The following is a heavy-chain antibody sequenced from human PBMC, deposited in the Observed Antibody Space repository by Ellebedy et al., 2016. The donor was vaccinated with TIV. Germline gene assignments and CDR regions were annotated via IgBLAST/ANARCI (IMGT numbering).Heavy chain of an antibody. CDR1: GIIVSDYF. J-gene: IGHJ5*02. Sequence: PGGSLRLSCEASGIIVSDYFMNWVRQAPGKGLEWVSVLYPDAKTNYTDSVNGRFIVSRDSSKNTLYLQMNSLTAEDTAVYYCARDHGGGGDFGDNWFDPWGQGTLVTVSS. CDR2: LYPDAKT. CDR3: ARDHGGGGDFGDNWFDP. V-gene: IGHV3-66*01. D-gene: IGHD2-21*01.